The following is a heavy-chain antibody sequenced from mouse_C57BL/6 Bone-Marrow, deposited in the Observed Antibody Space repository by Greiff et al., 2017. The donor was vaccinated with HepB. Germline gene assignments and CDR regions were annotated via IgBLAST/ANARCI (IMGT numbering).Heavy chain of an antibody. CDR1: GFTFSDYY. Sequence: EVKLMESGGGLVQPGGSLKLSCAASGFTFSDYYMYWVRQTPEKRLEWVAYISNGGGSTYYPDTVKGRFTISRDNAKNTLYLQMSRLKSEDTAMYYCAITTVRYYAMDYWGQGTSVTVSS. CDR2: ISNGGGST. CDR3: AITTVRYYAMDY. J-gene: IGHJ4*01. V-gene: IGHV5-12*01. D-gene: IGHD1-1*01.